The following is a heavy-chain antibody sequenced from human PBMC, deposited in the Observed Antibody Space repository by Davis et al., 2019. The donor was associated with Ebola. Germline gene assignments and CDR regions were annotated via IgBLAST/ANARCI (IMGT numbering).Heavy chain of an antibody. D-gene: IGHD3-10*01. J-gene: IGHJ4*02. V-gene: IGHV4-34*01. CDR3: ARVRTMVRGGDFDY. CDR2: VYHNGNT. Sequence: MPSETLSLTCAVYGGSFSGFYWSWIRQPPGKGLEWIGDVYHNGNTNYSPYLRSRVTISIDMSRNQFSLNVSSVTAADTAVYYCARVRTMVRGGDFDYWGQGTLVTVSS. CDR1: GGSFSGFY.